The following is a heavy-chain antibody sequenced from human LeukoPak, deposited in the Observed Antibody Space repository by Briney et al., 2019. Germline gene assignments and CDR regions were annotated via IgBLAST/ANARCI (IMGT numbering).Heavy chain of an antibody. CDR1: GGSFSGYY. V-gene: IGHV4-34*01. CDR2: INHSGST. J-gene: IGHJ4*02. D-gene: IGHD3-3*01. Sequence: PSETLSLTCAVYGGSFSGYYWSWIRQPPGKGLEWIGEINHSGSTNYNPSLKSRVTISVDTSKNQFSLKLSSVTAADTAVYYCARDSGYDFWSGYYWDYWGQGTLVTVSS. CDR3: ARDSGYDFWSGYYWDY.